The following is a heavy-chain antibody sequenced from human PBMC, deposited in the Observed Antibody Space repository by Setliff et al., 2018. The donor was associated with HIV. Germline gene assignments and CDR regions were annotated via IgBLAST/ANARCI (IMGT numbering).Heavy chain of an antibody. CDR3: AGADYSDTSGYYSNFDY. Sequence: SETLSLTCSVSGGSISSHYWSWIRQPPGKGLEWIGYVYYSGITNYNVSLKSRVTISVDTSENQFSLKLRSVTAADTAVYYCAGADYSDTSGYYSNFDYWGQGTLVTVSS. J-gene: IGHJ4*02. CDR1: GGSISSHY. V-gene: IGHV4-59*11. D-gene: IGHD3-22*01. CDR2: VYYSGIT.